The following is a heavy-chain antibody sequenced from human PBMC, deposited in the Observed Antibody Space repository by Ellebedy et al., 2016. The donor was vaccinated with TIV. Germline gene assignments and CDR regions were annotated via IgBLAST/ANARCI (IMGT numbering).Heavy chain of an antibody. D-gene: IGHD4-23*01. Sequence: ETLSLTCTVSGGSISSYYWSWIRQAPGKGLEWVANIKEDGSERHYVDSVEGRFTISRDNAKNSLYLQMDNLGAEDTAVYYCARGGNHFFGHWGQGNLVTVSS. CDR2: IKEDGSER. CDR3: ARGGNHFFGH. CDR1: GGSISSYY. V-gene: IGHV3-7*03. J-gene: IGHJ4*02.